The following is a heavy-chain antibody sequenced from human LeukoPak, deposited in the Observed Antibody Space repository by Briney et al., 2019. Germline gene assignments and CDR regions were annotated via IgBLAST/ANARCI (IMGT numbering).Heavy chain of an antibody. V-gene: IGHV3-23*01. J-gene: IGHJ4*02. Sequence: GGSLRLSCAASGVAFSSYAMSWVRQAPGKGLEWVSAISGSGDNTNYSDSVKGGFTMPRDNSRNMLYLQMNSLRDEDTAKYYSAKTVSGSYSHQGGAYWGQGTLVTVSS. CDR3: AKTVSGSYSHQGGAY. D-gene: IGHD3-10*01. CDR2: ISGSGDNT. CDR1: GVAFSSYA.